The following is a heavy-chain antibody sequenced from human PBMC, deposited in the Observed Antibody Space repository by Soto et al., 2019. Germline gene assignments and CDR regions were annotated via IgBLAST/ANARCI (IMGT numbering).Heavy chain of an antibody. J-gene: IGHJ4*02. D-gene: IGHD5-12*01. V-gene: IGHV1-69*08. CDR1: GGTFSSYT. CDR2: IIPILGIA. CDR3: ARDGATADFDY. Sequence: QVQLVQSGAEVKKPGSSVKVSCKASGGTFSSYTISWVRQAPGQGLEWMGRIIPILGIANYAQKFQGRVTTTXXKSTSTAYMELSSLRSEDTAVYYCARDGATADFDYWGQGTLVTVSS.